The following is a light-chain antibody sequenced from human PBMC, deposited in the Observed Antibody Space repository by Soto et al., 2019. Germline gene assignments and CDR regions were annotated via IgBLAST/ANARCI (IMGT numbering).Light chain of an antibody. Sequence: DIQMTQSPSSLSASVGDRVTVSCRASQSIGTDLNWYQPIPGKAPKLLIFGSSNLQIGVPSRFSGSGSGTHFTLTISSLQPEDFATYYCQQTYTTPRTYGQGTRLEI. J-gene: IGKJ2*01. CDR1: QSIGTD. V-gene: IGKV1-39*01. CDR2: GSS. CDR3: QQTYTTPRT.